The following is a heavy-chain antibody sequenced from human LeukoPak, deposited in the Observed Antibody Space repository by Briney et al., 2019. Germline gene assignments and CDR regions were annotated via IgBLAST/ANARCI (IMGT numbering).Heavy chain of an antibody. CDR2: ISSSSSYI. Sequence: PGGSLRLSCAASGYTFSSYSMNWVRQAPGKGLEWVSSISSSSSYIYYADSVKGRFTISRDNAKNSLYLQMNSLRAEDTAVYYCAKAVYGFDAFDIWGQGTMVTVSS. CDR3: AKAVYGFDAFDI. CDR1: GYTFSSYS. D-gene: IGHD4-17*01. V-gene: IGHV3-21*01. J-gene: IGHJ3*02.